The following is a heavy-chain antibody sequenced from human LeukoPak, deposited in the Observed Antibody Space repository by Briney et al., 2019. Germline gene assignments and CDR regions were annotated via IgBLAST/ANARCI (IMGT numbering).Heavy chain of an antibody. CDR2: INPNSGGT. CDR3: ARDRLSDSGYDFAFDI. V-gene: IGHV1-2*02. J-gene: IGHJ3*02. CDR1: GYTFTGYY. D-gene: IGHD5-12*01. Sequence: ASVKVSCKASGYTFTGYYMHWVRQAPGQGLEWMGWINPNSGGTNYAQKFQGRVTMTRDTSISTAYMELSRLRSDDTAVYYCARDRLSDSGYDFAFDIWGQGTMVTVSS.